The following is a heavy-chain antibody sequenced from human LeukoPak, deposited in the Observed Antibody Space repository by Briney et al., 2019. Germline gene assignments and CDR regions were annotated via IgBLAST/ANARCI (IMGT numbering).Heavy chain of an antibody. Sequence: GGSLRLSCAASGFTFSDYSMNWVRQAPGKGLEWVSYISRSSGPIYYADSVKGRFTISRDNAQNSLYLQMNSLRAEDTAVYHCAKDLNRCSSSRCYELDYWGQGTLVTVSS. CDR1: GFTFSDYS. CDR2: ISRSSGPI. CDR3: AKDLNRCSSSRCYELDY. D-gene: IGHD2-2*01. J-gene: IGHJ4*02. V-gene: IGHV3-48*01.